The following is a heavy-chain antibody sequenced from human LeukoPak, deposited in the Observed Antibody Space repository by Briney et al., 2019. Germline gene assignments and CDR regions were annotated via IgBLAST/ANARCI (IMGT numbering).Heavy chain of an antibody. V-gene: IGHV4-34*01. CDR3: GRNDYGANSY. Sequence: SETLSLTCAVYGGSFSGYYWSWIRQPPGKGLEWIGEINHSGSTNYNPSLKSRVTISVDTSKNQFSLKLSSVTAADTAVYYCGRNDYGANSYWGQGTLVSVSS. D-gene: IGHD4-23*01. J-gene: IGHJ4*02. CDR1: GGSFSGYY. CDR2: INHSGST.